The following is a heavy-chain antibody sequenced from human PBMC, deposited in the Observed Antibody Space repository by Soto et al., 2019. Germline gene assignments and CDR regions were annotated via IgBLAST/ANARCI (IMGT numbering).Heavy chain of an antibody. J-gene: IGHJ6*02. D-gene: IGHD3-10*01. CDR2: IKSKTDGGTT. Sequence: GGSLRLSCAASGFTFSNAWMDWVRQATGKGLEWVGRIKSKTDGGTTDYAAPVKGRFTISRDDSKNTLYLQMNSLKTEDTAVYYCTTVRLLWFGESNYYYYGMDVWGQGTTVTVSS. CDR1: GFTFSNAW. V-gene: IGHV3-15*07. CDR3: TTVRLLWFGESNYYYYGMDV.